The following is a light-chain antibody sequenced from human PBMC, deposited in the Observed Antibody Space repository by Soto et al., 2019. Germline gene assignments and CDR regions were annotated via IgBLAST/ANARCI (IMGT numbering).Light chain of an antibody. CDR1: QSVSNNY. J-gene: IGKJ1*01. Sequence: DIVLTQSPGTLSPSLGDRGTLSCRASQSVSNNYLAWYQQKPGQAPRLLIYGASNRAAGIPDRFSGSGSGTDFTLTISRLEPEDFAVYYCQQYGSSGTFGQGTKVEI. V-gene: IGKV3-20*01. CDR2: GAS. CDR3: QQYGSSGT.